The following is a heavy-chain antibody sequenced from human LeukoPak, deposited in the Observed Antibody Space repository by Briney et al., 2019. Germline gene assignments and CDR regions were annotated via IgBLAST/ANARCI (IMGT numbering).Heavy chain of an antibody. J-gene: IGHJ4*02. CDR2: ISGSGGST. CDR1: GFTVSNYY. V-gene: IGHV3-23*01. CDR3: AKDDYDSSGYHSAFDY. D-gene: IGHD3-22*01. Sequence: GGSLRLSCAASGFTVSNYYMSWVRQAPGKGLEWVSAISGSGGSTYYADSVKGRFTISRDNSKNTLYLQMNSLRAEDTAVYYCAKDDYDSSGYHSAFDYWGQGTLVTVSS.